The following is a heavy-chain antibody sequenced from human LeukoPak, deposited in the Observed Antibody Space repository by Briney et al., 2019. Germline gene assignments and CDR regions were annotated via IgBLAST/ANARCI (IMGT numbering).Heavy chain of an antibody. CDR3: ARGGGLDV. CDR2: LSNTGSDI. D-gene: IGHD3-16*01. V-gene: IGHV3-11*01. J-gene: IGHJ6*02. Sequence: GGSLRLSCAVSGFTFSDHYMTWIRQAPGKGLEYISYLSNTGSDISYADSVKGRFSISRDNAKNSLYLQMSNLRAEDTAVYFCARGGGLDVWGQGATVTVSS. CDR1: GFTFSDHY.